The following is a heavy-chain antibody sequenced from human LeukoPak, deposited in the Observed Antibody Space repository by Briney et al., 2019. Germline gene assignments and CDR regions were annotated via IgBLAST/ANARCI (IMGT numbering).Heavy chain of an antibody. CDR2: INWDDDK. Sequence: SGPTLMKPTQTFTLTCTFSGFSLSTSGVCVTWIRQPPGKALEWLARINWDDDKYYSTSLKTRLTISKDTSKNQVVLTMTNMDPVDTATYYRARILSGVYGMDVWGQGTTVTVSS. D-gene: IGHD2-15*01. V-gene: IGHV2-70*11. J-gene: IGHJ6*02. CDR3: ARILSGVYGMDV. CDR1: GFSLSTSGVC.